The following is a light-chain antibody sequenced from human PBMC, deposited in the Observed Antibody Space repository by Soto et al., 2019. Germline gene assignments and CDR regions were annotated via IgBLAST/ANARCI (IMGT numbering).Light chain of an antibody. CDR2: GTS. CDR3: QQYGSSLYT. V-gene: IGKV3-20*01. CDR1: QSVDSSY. Sequence: ENVMTQSPGTLSLSPEERATLSCRASQSVDSSYLAWYQQKPGQAPRLLIYGTSSRATGIPDRFSGSGSGTDFTLTINRLEPEDFAVYYCQQYGSSLYTFGQGTKLEIK. J-gene: IGKJ2*01.